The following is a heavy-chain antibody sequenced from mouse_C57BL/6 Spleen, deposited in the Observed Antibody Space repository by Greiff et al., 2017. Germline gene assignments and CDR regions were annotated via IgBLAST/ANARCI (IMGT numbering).Heavy chain of an antibody. V-gene: IGHV5-6*01. CDR2: ISSGGSYT. CDR1: GFTFSSYG. D-gene: IGHD2-4*01. Sequence: EVKLVESGGDLVKPGGSLKLSCAASGFTFSSYGMSWVRQTPDKRLEWVATISSGGSYTYYPDSVKGRFTISSDNAKNTLYLQMSSLKSEDTAMYYCARQRGDYDGYAMDYWGQGTSVTVSS. CDR3: ARQRGDYDGYAMDY. J-gene: IGHJ4*01.